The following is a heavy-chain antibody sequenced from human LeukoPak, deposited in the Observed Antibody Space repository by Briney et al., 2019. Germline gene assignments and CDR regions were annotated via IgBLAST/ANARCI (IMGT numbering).Heavy chain of an antibody. D-gene: IGHD2/OR15-2a*01. Sequence: SETLSLTXVVSGYSISSGYYWGWIRQPPGKGLEWIGSIYHSGTTYYNPSLRGRLIISLATSKNQFSLNLSSVTAADTAVYYCARIDFEGYFDYWGQGTLVTVSS. CDR3: ARIDFEGYFDY. V-gene: IGHV4-38-2*01. CDR1: GYSISSGYY. CDR2: IYHSGTT. J-gene: IGHJ4*02.